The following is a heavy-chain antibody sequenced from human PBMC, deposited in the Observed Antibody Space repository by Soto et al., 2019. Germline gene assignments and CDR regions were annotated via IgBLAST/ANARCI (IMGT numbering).Heavy chain of an antibody. CDR2: IYYSGST. Sequence: SETLSLTCTVSGGSISSGDYYWSWIRQPPGKGLEWIGYIYYSGSTYYNPSLKSRVTISVDTSKNQFSLKLSSVTAADTAVYYCAREAKVVVAATYYYYGMDVWGQGTTVTVSS. J-gene: IGHJ6*02. V-gene: IGHV4-30-4*01. CDR3: AREAKVVVAATYYYYGMDV. CDR1: GGSISSGDYY. D-gene: IGHD2-15*01.